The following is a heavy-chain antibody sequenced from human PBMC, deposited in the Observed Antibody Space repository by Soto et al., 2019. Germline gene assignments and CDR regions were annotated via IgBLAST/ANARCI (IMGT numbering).Heavy chain of an antibody. CDR1: GFTFSSYA. Sequence: PGGSLRLSCAASGFTFSSYAMSWVRQAPGKGLEWVSAISGSGGSTYYADSVTGRFTIPRDNSKNTLYLQMNSLRAEDTAVYYCAKVELGKYYYMDVWGKGTTVTVSS. J-gene: IGHJ6*03. CDR2: ISGSGGST. V-gene: IGHV3-23*01. CDR3: AKVELGKYYYMDV. D-gene: IGHD7-27*01.